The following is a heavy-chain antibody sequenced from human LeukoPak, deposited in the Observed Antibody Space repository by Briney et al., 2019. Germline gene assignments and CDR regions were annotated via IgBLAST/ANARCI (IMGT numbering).Heavy chain of an antibody. J-gene: IGHJ4*02. Sequence: SETLSLTCTVSGGSISSYYWSWIRQPAGKGLEWIGRIYTSGSTNYNPSLKSRVTMSVDTSKNQFSLKLSSVTAADTAVYYCARAYEGIRDSSSWYFDYWGQGTLVTVSS. CDR1: GGSISSYY. CDR2: IYTSGST. D-gene: IGHD6-13*01. V-gene: IGHV4-4*07. CDR3: ARAYEGIRDSSSWYFDY.